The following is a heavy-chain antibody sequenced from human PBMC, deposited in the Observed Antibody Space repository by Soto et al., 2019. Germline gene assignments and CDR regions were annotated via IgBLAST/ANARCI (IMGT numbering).Heavy chain of an antibody. D-gene: IGHD3-22*01. J-gene: IGHJ6*02. V-gene: IGHV4-4*07. CDR1: GGPISPYY. CDR2: IYFSGST. Sequence: SETLSLTCTVSGGPISPYYLSWIRQAAGKGLEWIGRIYFSGSTNYNPPLKSRVTMSVDTSKRQFSLKLSSVTAADTAIYYCAREGGYYDSSGSGVYHYFGVDVWGQGTTVTVSS. CDR3: AREGGYYDSSGSGVYHYFGVDV.